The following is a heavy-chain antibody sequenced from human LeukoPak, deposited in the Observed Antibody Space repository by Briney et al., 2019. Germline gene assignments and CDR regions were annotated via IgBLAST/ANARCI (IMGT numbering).Heavy chain of an antibody. J-gene: IGHJ4*02. V-gene: IGHV5-51*01. CDR2: IYPGDSDT. CDR1: GYSFTSYW. CDR3: ARAGIAVAGTTDLAY. Sequence: GESLKISCKGSGYSFTSYWIGWVRQMPGKGLEWMGIIYPGDSDTRYSPSFQGQVTISADKSISTAYLQWSSLKASDTAMYYCARAGIAVAGTTDLAYWGQGTLVTVSS. D-gene: IGHD6-19*01.